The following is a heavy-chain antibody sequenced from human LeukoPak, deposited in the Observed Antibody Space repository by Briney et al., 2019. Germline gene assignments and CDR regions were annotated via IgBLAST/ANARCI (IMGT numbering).Heavy chain of an antibody. J-gene: IGHJ4*02. CDR2: IYYSGST. Sequence: SETLSLTCTVSGGSISSYYWIWIRQPPGKGLEWIGYIYYSGSTNYHPSLKSRVTISVDTSKNQFSLKLNSVTAADTAFYYCARSGSYHNNFDYWGQGTLVTVSS. V-gene: IGHV4-59*01. CDR1: GGSISSYY. CDR3: ARSGSYHNNFDY. D-gene: IGHD1-26*01.